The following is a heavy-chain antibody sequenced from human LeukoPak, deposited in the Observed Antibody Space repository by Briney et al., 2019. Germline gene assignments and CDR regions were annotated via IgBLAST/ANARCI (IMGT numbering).Heavy chain of an antibody. D-gene: IGHD1-26*01. CDR2: ISDSSSYT. CDR1: GFTFSDYY. Sequence: KPGGSLRLSCAASGFTFSDYYMSWIRQAPGKGLEWVSYISDSSSYTKDADSVKGRFTISRDNAKKSLYLQMNSLRAEDTAVYYCARDRVGGSYVFDIWGQGTMATVSS. V-gene: IGHV3-11*06. J-gene: IGHJ3*02. CDR3: ARDRVGGSYVFDI.